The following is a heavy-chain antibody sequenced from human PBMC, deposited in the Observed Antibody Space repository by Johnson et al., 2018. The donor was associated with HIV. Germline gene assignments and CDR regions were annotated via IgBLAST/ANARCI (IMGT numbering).Heavy chain of an antibody. CDR2: ISYDGSSK. V-gene: IGHV3-30-3*01. Sequence: QVQLVESGGGLVQPGRSLRLSCAASGFTFSDHAMHWVRQAPGKGLEWVAVISYDGSSKYYADSVKGRFTISRDNAKNTLSLQMNSLTEDDTAIYYCAKGDYYDSRGAFDIWGPGTMVTVSS. J-gene: IGHJ3*02. D-gene: IGHD3-22*01. CDR3: AKGDYYDSRGAFDI. CDR1: GFTFSDHA.